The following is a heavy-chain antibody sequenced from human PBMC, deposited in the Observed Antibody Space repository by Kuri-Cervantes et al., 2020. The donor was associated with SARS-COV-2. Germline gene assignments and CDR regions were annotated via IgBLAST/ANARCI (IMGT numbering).Heavy chain of an antibody. J-gene: IGHJ4*02. CDR1: GFTFSFYA. CDR3: AKVNGILGSAWYGRAQLDY. V-gene: IGHV3-23*01. D-gene: IGHD6-19*01. CDR2: ISVSGGDT. Sequence: AGSLRLSCAASGFTFSFYAMAWLRQAPGKGLEWVSDISVSGGDTHYADSVRGGFTISRDNSKNTLYLQVNSLSSEDTAVYFCAKVNGILGSAWYGRAQLDYWGQGTLVTVSS.